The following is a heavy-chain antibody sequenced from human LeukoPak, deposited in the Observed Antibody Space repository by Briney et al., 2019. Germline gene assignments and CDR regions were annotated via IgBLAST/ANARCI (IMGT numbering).Heavy chain of an antibody. J-gene: IGHJ4*02. Sequence: GRSLRLSCAASGFTFSSYGMHWVRQAPGKGLEWVAVIWYDGSNKYYADSVKGRFTISRDNSKNTLYLQMNSLRAEDTAVYYCAKTMVRGVSYYFDYWGQGTLVTVS. CDR2: IWYDGSNK. D-gene: IGHD3-10*01. CDR3: AKTMVRGVSYYFDY. V-gene: IGHV3-33*06. CDR1: GFTFSSYG.